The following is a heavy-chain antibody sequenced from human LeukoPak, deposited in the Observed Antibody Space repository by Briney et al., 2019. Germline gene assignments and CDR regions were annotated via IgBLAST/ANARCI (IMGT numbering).Heavy chain of an antibody. D-gene: IGHD3-22*01. J-gene: IGHJ5*02. CDR3: ARDYYDSHLS. Sequence: ASVKVSCKVSGYTLTELSMHWVRQAPGQGLEWMGWISAYNGNTNYAQKLQGRVTMTTDTSTSTACMELRSLRSDDTAVYYCARDYYDSHLSWGQGTLVTVSS. V-gene: IGHV1-18*01. CDR1: GYTLTELS. CDR2: ISAYNGNT.